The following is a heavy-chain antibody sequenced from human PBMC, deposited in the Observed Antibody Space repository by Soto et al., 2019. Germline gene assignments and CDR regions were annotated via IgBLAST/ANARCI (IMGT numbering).Heavy chain of an antibody. D-gene: IGHD6-13*01. Sequence: DSVKXSCNASAYTSTSYCISWVRQAPGQGLEWMGWISAYNGNTNYAQKLQGRVTMTTDTSTSTAYMELRSLRSDDTAVDYCARDPSLLESWSSGYWGQGTLVTVSS. CDR3: ARDPSLLESWSSGY. CDR1: AYTSTSYC. V-gene: IGHV1-18*01. J-gene: IGHJ4*02. CDR2: ISAYNGNT.